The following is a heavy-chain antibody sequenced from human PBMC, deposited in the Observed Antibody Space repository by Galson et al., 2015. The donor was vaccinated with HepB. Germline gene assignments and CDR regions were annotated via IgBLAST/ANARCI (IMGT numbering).Heavy chain of an antibody. CDR1: GYTFTSYG. CDR2: ISAYNGNT. V-gene: IGHV1-18*04. CDR3: ARGRYDYGDYLGYYYYYGMDV. J-gene: IGHJ6*02. Sequence: SVKVSCKASGYTFTSYGISWVRQAPGQGLGWMGWISAYNGNTNYAQKLQGRVTMTTDTSTSTAYMELRSLRSDDTAVYYCARGRYDYGDYLGYYYYYGMDVWGQGTTVTVSS. D-gene: IGHD4-17*01.